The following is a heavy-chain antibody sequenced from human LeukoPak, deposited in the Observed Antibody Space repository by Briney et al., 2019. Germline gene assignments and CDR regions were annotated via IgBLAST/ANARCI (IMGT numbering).Heavy chain of an antibody. D-gene: IGHD3-16*01. J-gene: IGHJ3*02. CDR2: ISSSSSTI. CDR3: ARAVPDMKSLGPFDAFDI. Sequence: GGSLSLSCAASGFPFISYSMNWVRQAPGKGLEGVSYISSSSSTIYYADSVKGRFTISRDNAKNSLYLQMNSLRAEDTAVYYCARAVPDMKSLGPFDAFDIWGQGTMVTVSS. V-gene: IGHV3-48*04. CDR1: GFPFISYS.